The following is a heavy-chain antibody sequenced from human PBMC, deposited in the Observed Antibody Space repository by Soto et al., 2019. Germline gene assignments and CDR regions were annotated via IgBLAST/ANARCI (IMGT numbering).Heavy chain of an antibody. D-gene: IGHD4-17*01. J-gene: IGHJ4*02. CDR2: IYYSGST. CDR3: ARGLYGDCFDY. CDR1: GGSISSYY. V-gene: IGHV4-59*01. Sequence: SETLSLTCTVSGGSISSYYWSWIRQPPGKGLEWIGYIYYSGSTNYNPSLKSRVTISVDTSKNQFSLKLSSVTAADTAVYYCARGLYGDCFDYWGQGTLVTVSS.